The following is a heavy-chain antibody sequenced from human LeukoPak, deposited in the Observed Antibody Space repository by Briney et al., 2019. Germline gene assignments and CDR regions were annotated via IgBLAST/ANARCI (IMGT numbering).Heavy chain of an antibody. CDR1: GGTFSSYA. CDR3: ARSTFGVVLNWFDP. Sequence: SVKVSCKASGGTFSSYAISWVRQAPGQGLEWMGGIIAIFGTANYAQKFQGRVTITADESTSTAYMELSSLRSEDTAVYYCARSTFGVVLNWFDPWGQGALVTVSS. CDR2: IIAIFGTA. V-gene: IGHV1-69*13. J-gene: IGHJ5*02. D-gene: IGHD3-3*01.